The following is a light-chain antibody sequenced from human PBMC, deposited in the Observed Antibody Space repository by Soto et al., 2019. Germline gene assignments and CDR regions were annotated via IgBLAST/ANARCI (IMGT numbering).Light chain of an antibody. Sequence: QSVLTHPPSASWSLGHSVTIACTGSGSDIGAYPYVSWYQQHAGKPPKLIIYEVNERPSGVPDRFSGSKTGTTASLTVSGLQSEDEADYFCSSFAGSNYYVFGSGTKVTVL. CDR3: SSFAGSNYYV. CDR2: EVN. J-gene: IGLJ1*01. V-gene: IGLV2-8*01. CDR1: GSDIGAYPY.